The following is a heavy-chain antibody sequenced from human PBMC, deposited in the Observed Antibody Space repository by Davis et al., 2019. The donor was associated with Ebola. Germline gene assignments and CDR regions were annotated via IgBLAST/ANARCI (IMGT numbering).Heavy chain of an antibody. CDR2: ISGSGGST. V-gene: IGHV3-23*01. Sequence: GESLKISCAASGFTFSSYAMSWVRQAPGKGLEWVSAISGSGGSTYYADSVKGRFTISRDNSKNTLYLQMNSLRAEDTAVYYCAKDPSRPKCYWGQGTLVTVSS. CDR3: AKDPSRPKCY. CDR1: GFTFSSYA. D-gene: IGHD6-6*01. J-gene: IGHJ4*02.